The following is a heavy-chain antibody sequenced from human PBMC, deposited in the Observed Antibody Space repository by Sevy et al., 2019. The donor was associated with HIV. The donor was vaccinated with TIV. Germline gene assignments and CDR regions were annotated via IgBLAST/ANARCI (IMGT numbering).Heavy chain of an antibody. CDR3: ARGDYYGSLYYFDY. CDR1: GFTFSNYC. Sequence: GGSLRLSCAASGFTFSNYCINWVRQAPGKGLEWVSSISSGSSYIFYADSVNGRFTISRDNAKNSLYLHMNSLRAEDTAVYYCARGDYYGSLYYFDYWGPGTLVTVSS. D-gene: IGHD3-10*01. V-gene: IGHV3-21*01. J-gene: IGHJ4*02. CDR2: ISSGSSYI.